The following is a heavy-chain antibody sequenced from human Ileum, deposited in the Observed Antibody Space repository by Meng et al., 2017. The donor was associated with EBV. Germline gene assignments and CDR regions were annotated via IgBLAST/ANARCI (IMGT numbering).Heavy chain of an antibody. V-gene: IGHV3-23*01. CDR3: ASGYCSGGTCYPRWFI. CDR1: GFTFCSYG. CDR2: VSGGGGT. D-gene: IGHD2-15*01. J-gene: IGHJ4*02. Sequence: EVGLRESGGGWVQPGGSLRLSCAASGFTFCSYGLYWARQAPGKGLGWVSSVSGGGGTYYADSVKGRFTISRDNSKNTLSLQMNSLRAEDTAVYYCASGYCSGGTCYPRWFIWGQGTLVTVSS.